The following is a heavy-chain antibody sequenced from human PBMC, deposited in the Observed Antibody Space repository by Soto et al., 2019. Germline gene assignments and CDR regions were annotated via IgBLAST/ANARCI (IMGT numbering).Heavy chain of an antibody. Sequence: QMQLQESGPELVKPSETLSLTCSFSGDSISGDGSYWVWIRQPPGKGLEWIGSIYSSGSTFYNPSLKGRVTVSIDTSKNQFSLKLCSVTAADPAVYYCARWEYADVDRTHWYFDLWGRGSLVTVSS. CDR1: GDSISGDGSY. V-gene: IGHV4-39*01. CDR2: IYSSGST. J-gene: IGHJ2*01. D-gene: IGHD1-26*01. CDR3: ARWEYADVDRTHWYFDL.